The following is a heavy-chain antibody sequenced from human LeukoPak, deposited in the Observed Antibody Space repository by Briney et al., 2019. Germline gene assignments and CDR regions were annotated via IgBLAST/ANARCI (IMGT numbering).Heavy chain of an antibody. CDR1: GFTFHIYG. CDR2: IRYDGSNK. V-gene: IGHV3-30*02. D-gene: IGHD1-26*01. Sequence: PGGSLRLSCAASGFTFHIYGMHWVRQAPGKGLEWVAFIRYDGSNKYYADSVKGRITVSRDNAKDTLYLQMNSLRAEDTAVYYCARVIGWDEPFDIWGQGTMVTVSS. CDR3: ARVIGWDEPFDI. J-gene: IGHJ3*02.